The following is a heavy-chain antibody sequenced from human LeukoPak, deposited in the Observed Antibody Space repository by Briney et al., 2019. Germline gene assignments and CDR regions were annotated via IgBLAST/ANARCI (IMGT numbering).Heavy chain of an antibody. V-gene: IGHV3-15*01. J-gene: IGHJ4*02. CDR1: GFTFSNAW. CDR3: TTAPASLDY. Sequence: GGSLRLSCAASGFTFSNAWMSWVRQAPGKGVEWVGRIKSKTDGGTTDYAAPMKGRFSISRDDSENTLYLQMNSLIMDDTAVYYCTTAPASLDYWGQGTLVTVSS. CDR2: IKSKTDGGTT.